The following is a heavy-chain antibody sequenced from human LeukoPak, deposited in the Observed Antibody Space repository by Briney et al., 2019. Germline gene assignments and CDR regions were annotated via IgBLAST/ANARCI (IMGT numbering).Heavy chain of an antibody. Sequence: GASVRVSCKASGYTFTGYYMHWMRQAPGQGPEWMGWINCNSGDTIYAQKYQGRVTMTRDTSISTAYMEVSRLTYDDTAVYYCARNGEIWGQGTLVTVSS. CDR1: GYTFTGYY. CDR3: ARNGEI. V-gene: IGHV1-2*02. CDR2: INCNSGDT. J-gene: IGHJ4*02. D-gene: IGHD1-1*01.